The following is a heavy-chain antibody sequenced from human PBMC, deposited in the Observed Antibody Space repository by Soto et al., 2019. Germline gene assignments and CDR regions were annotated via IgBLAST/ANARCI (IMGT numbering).Heavy chain of an antibody. D-gene: IGHD6-6*01. V-gene: IGHV1-2*04. Sequence: GASVKVSCKASGYTFTGYYMHWVRQAPGQGLEWMGWINPNSGGTNYAQKFQGWVTMTRDTSISTAYMELSRLRSDDTAVYYCARARPFKQLGGYYYYGMDVWGQGTTVTVSS. CDR2: INPNSGGT. CDR3: ARARPFKQLGGYYYYGMDV. CDR1: GYTFTGYY. J-gene: IGHJ6*02.